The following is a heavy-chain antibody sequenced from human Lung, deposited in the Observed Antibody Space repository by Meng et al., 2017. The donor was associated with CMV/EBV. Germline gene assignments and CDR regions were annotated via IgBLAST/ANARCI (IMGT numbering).Heavy chain of an antibody. CDR3: ARKTDTGGWNFHH. D-gene: IGHD3-16*01. V-gene: IGHV1-2*02. CDR1: GYTFTGYY. J-gene: IGHJ1*01. Sequence: ASVKVSCKASGYTFTGYYLYWVRQAPGQGLEWMGWINPNNGGTNYAQRFQGRVTMTRDTSITTVYMELSRLTSDDTAVYYCARKTDTGGWNFHHWGQGNXVTVSS. CDR2: INPNNGGT.